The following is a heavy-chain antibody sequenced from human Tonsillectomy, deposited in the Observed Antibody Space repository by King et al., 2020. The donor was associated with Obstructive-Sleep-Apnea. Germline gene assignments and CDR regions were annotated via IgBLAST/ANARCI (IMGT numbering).Heavy chain of an antibody. D-gene: IGHD2-2*02. CDR3: AHIIVVPAALHH. CDR1: GFTFTDAW. V-gene: IGHV3-15*01. J-gene: IGHJ5*02. Sequence: VQRVESGGGLLKPGGALRLSCEVSGFTFTDAWMSLVSRAPWGGLVRVGRIKSKIGGGTADYAAPLKGRFTISRDDTQNTVYLQMNSLKTEDTAVYFCAHIIVVPAALHHWGQGTLVTVSS. CDR2: IKSKIGGGTA.